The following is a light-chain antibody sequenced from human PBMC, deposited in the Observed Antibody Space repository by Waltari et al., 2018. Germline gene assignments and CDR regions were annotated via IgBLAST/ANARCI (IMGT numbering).Light chain of an antibody. J-gene: IGLJ2*01. CDR3: CSYAGSYTHVV. CDR2: DVS. V-gene: IGLV2-11*01. Sequence: QSALTQPRSASGSPGQSVTIPFTGTSSDVVGYNYVTLYQQHPGQAPKLMIYDVSKRPSGVPDRFSGSKSGNTASLTISGLQAEDEADYYCCSYAGSYTHVVFGGGTKLTVL. CDR1: SSDVVGYNY.